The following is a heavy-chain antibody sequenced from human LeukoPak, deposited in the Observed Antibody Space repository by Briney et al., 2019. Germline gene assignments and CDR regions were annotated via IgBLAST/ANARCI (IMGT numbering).Heavy chain of an antibody. J-gene: IGHJ4*02. CDR1: GFTFSDYG. CDR3: AKEGTASKPSDLDY. D-gene: IGHD1/OR15-1a*01. CDR2: IRYDGSNK. V-gene: IGHV3-30*02. Sequence: PGGSLRLSCAASGFTFSDYGIHWVRQAPGKGLEWVAFIRYDGSNKYYADSVKGRFTISRDNSKNTVYMQMNGLRADDKAVYYCAKEGTASKPSDLDYWGQGTLVTVSS.